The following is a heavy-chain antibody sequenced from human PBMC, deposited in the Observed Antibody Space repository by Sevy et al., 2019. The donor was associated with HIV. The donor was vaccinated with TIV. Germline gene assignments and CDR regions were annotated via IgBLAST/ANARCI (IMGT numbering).Heavy chain of an antibody. CDR3: ARDVYYDSSGYDY. Sequence: GGSLILSCAASGFTFSSYEMNWVRHAPGKGLEWVSYISSSGSTIYYADSVKGRFTISRDNAKNSLYLQMNSLRAEDTAVYYCARDVYYDSSGYDYWGQGTLVTVSS. J-gene: IGHJ4*02. CDR1: GFTFSSYE. V-gene: IGHV3-48*03. D-gene: IGHD3-22*01. CDR2: ISSSGSTI.